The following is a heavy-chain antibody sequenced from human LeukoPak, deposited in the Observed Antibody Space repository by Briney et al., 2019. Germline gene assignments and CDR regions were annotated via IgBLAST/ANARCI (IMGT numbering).Heavy chain of an antibody. CDR2: ISGTGGHT. Sequence: GWSLRLSCAASGSTLSSYAMSWVRQAPGKGLEWVSTISGTGGHTYYADSVKGRFTISRDTSKNTLYLQMNSLRADDMALNYCAKMQWLGPLDYWGQGTLVTVSS. D-gene: IGHD6-19*01. CDR3: AKMQWLGPLDY. J-gene: IGHJ4*02. V-gene: IGHV3-23*01. CDR1: GSTLSSYA.